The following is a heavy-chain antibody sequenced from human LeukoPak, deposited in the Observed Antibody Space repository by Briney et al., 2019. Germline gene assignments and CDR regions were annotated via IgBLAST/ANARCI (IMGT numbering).Heavy chain of an antibody. CDR3: AKNHDSNGYHTDDAFDL. CDR2: ISYDGSNK. D-gene: IGHD3-22*01. J-gene: IGHJ3*01. V-gene: IGHV3-30*18. CDR1: GFTFSSYG. Sequence: GGSLRLSCAASGFTFSSYGMHWVRQAPGRGLEWVAVISYDGSNKYYADSVKGRFTISRDSSKSTLYLQMNSLRAEDTAIYYCAKNHDSNGYHTDDAFDLWGQGTMVTVSS.